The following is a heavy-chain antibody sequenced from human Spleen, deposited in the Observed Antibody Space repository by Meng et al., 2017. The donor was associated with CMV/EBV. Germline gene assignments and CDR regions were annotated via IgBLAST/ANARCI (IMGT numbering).Heavy chain of an antibody. J-gene: IGHJ5*02. V-gene: IGHV4-34*01. Sequence: GSFSGYYWSWIRQPPGKGLEWIGEINHSGSTNYNPSLKSRVTISVDTSKNQFSLKLSSVTAADTAVYYCARRGGLRFLEWLYNWFDPWGQGTLVTVSS. CDR3: ARRGGLRFLEWLYNWFDP. CDR1: GSFSGYY. D-gene: IGHD3-3*01. CDR2: INHSGST.